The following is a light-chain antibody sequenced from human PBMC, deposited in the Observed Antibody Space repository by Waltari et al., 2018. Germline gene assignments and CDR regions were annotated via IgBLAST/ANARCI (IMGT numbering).Light chain of an antibody. Sequence: QSALTQPASVSGSPGQSITISCTGTSSDVGSYNLVTWYQQRPGKAPKLMIYEVNNRPSGVSNRFSGSKSGNTASLTISGLRAEDEADYYCCSFAGTTTYYVFGTGTQVTVL. V-gene: IGLV2-23*02. CDR1: SSDVGSYNL. J-gene: IGLJ1*01. CDR3: CSFAGTTTYYV. CDR2: EVN.